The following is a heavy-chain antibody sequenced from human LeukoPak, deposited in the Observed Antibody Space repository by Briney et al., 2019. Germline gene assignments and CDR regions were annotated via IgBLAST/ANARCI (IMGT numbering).Heavy chain of an antibody. V-gene: IGHV3-7*01. CDR2: IKQDGSEK. CDR1: GFTFSSYW. CDR3: ARDLPWYSGSYQAAFDI. D-gene: IGHD1-26*01. Sequence: PGGSLRLSCAAPGFTFSSYWMSWVRQAPGKGLEWVANIKQDGSEKYYVDSVKGRFTISRDNAKNSLHLQMNSLRAEDTAVYYCARDLPWYSGSYQAAFDIWGQGTMVTVSS. J-gene: IGHJ3*02.